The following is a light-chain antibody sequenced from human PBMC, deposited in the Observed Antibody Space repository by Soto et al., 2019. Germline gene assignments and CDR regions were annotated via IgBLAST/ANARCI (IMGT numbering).Light chain of an antibody. J-gene: IGKJ5*01. Sequence: IQLTQSPSSLSASVVDRVTITCLASQGIGSYLAWYQQKPGEAPKLLIFAASTLQSGVPARFSGSGSGTDFTLSINSLQPEDFATYYCQQAYSFPITFGQGTRLEIK. CDR3: QQAYSFPIT. V-gene: IGKV1-9*01. CDR2: AAS. CDR1: QGIGSY.